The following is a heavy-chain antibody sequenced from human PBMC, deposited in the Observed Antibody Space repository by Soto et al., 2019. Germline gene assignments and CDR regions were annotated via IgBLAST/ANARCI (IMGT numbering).Heavy chain of an antibody. CDR1: GGSISSYY. D-gene: IGHD6-13*01. J-gene: IGHJ2*01. CDR3: ARPKKPIAAAGKHRSDCYFDL. Sequence: QVQLQESGPGLVKPSETLSLTCTVSGGSISSYYWSWIRQPPGKGLEWLGYIYYSGSTNYNPSLKSRVTISVDTSKNQFSLKLSSVTAADTAVYYCARPKKPIAAAGKHRSDCYFDLWGRGTLVTVSS. CDR2: IYYSGST. V-gene: IGHV4-59*08.